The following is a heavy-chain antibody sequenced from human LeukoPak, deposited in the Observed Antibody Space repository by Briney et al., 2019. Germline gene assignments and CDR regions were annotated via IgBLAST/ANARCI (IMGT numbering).Heavy chain of an antibody. Sequence: SETLSLTCTVSGGSISRGGYHWSWIRQPAGKGLEWIGRFFTSGTPNYNPSLKSRVTILVDTSRNQFSLKLNSVTAADTAVYYCARVRVWGSYRPYYFDYWGQGTLVTVSS. D-gene: IGHD3-16*02. CDR3: ARVRVWGSYRPYYFDY. J-gene: IGHJ4*02. V-gene: IGHV4-61*02. CDR2: FFTSGTP. CDR1: GGSISRGGYH.